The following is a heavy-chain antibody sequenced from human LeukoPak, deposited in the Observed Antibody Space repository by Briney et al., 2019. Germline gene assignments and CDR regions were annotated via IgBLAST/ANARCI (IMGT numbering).Heavy chain of an antibody. V-gene: IGHV4-4*02. CDR2: IYHSGST. Sequence: KSSETLSLTCAVSGGSISISNWWSGVRQPPGKGLDWIGEIYHSGSTNYNPSLKSRVTISVGKSKNQFSLKLSSVTAADTAVYYCARPLMTTVTSGAFDIWGQGTMVTVSS. J-gene: IGHJ3*02. D-gene: IGHD4-17*01. CDR1: GGSISISNW. CDR3: ARPLMTTVTSGAFDI.